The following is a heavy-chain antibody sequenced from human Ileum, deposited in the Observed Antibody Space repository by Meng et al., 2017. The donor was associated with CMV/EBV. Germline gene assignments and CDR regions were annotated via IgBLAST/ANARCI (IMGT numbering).Heavy chain of an antibody. CDR3: VRDKDGYNY. CDR2: IDTDGRTT. Sequence: LRLSYVASQFTFSNYFMHWVRQPPGKGLAWVSRIDTDGRTTTYADSVKGRFTISRDNAKNTLYLEMKSLTVDDTALYYCVRDKDGYNYWGQGILVTVSS. CDR1: QFTFSNYF. J-gene: IGHJ1*01. D-gene: IGHD5-24*01. V-gene: IGHV3-74*03.